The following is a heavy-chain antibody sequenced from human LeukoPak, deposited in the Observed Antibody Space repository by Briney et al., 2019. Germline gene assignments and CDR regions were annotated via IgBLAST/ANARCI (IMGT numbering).Heavy chain of an antibody. CDR3: AKDYAQYSSSWYYFDY. CDR1: GFTFSSYV. D-gene: IGHD6-13*01. J-gene: IGHJ4*02. Sequence: GGSLRLSCAASGFTFSSYVMHWVRQAPGKGLEWVTVISDDGSNKFYADSVTGRFTISRDNSKNTLYLQMNSLRAEDTAVYYCAKDYAQYSSSWYYFDYWGQGTLVTVSS. V-gene: IGHV3-30-3*01. CDR2: ISDDGSNK.